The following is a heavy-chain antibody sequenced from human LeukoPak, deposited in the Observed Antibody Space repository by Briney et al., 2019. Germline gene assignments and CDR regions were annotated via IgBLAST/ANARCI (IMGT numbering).Heavy chain of an antibody. J-gene: IGHJ4*02. Sequence: ASVKVSCKASGYSFSGYYIHWVRQAPGQGLEWMGWISPNSGGTTYAQKFQGRVTMTRDTSISTAYMEVNRLRYDDTAVYYCARLMSSGSYSFDYRGQGTLVTVSS. D-gene: IGHD1-26*01. CDR3: ARLMSSGSYSFDY. CDR2: ISPNSGGT. CDR1: GYSFSGYY. V-gene: IGHV1-2*02.